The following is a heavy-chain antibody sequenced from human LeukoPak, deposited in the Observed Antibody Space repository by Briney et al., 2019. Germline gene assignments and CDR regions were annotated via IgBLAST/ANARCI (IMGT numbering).Heavy chain of an antibody. V-gene: IGHV3-64D*06. Sequence: GGSLRLSCSASGFTFSRYTMHWVRQAPGKGLDYVSTISTNGGSTYYADSVKGRFTISRDNSKNTLYLQVSSLRAEDTAVYYCVKDIDSSGYSFEYWGQGTLVTVSS. CDR3: VKDIDSSGYSFEY. CDR2: ISTNGGST. CDR1: GFTFSRYT. D-gene: IGHD3-22*01. J-gene: IGHJ4*02.